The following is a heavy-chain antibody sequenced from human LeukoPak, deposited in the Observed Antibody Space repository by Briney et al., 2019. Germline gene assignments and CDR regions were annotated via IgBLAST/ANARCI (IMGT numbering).Heavy chain of an antibody. D-gene: IGHD4-17*01. CDR2: ISSSSSYI. CDR1: GFTFSSYS. Sequence: GGSLRLSCAASGFTFSSYSMNWVRQAPGKGLEWVSSISSSSSYIYYADSVKGRFTISRDNAKNSLYLQMNSLRAEDTAVYYCARGRTVTKTEDFDYWGQGTLVTVSS. V-gene: IGHV3-21*01. J-gene: IGHJ4*02. CDR3: ARGRTVTKTEDFDY.